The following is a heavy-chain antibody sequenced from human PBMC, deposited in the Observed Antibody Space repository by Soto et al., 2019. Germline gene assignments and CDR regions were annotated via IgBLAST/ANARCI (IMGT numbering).Heavy chain of an antibody. CDR1: GFSVSRNY. Sequence: QLVETGGGLIQPGTSLTLSCAASGFSVSRNYMTWVRQAPGKGLEWVSFVYSGGATFYADSVKGRFILSRDDSQNTMYLQMYNLRAEDTAVYYCARVPGRLWGRGTLVTV. J-gene: IGHJ4*02. CDR2: VYSGGAT. V-gene: IGHV3-53*02. CDR3: ARVPGRL. D-gene: IGHD3-10*01.